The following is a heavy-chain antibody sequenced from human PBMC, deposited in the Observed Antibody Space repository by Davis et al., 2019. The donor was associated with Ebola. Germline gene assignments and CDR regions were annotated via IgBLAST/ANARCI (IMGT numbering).Heavy chain of an antibody. D-gene: IGHD2-15*01. CDR1: GFTFSSYA. CDR3: ARIRTRIVVVVAALDY. J-gene: IGHJ4*02. Sequence: GESLKISCAASGFTFSSYAMHWVRQAPGKGLEWVAVISYDGSNKYYADSVKGRFTISRDNSKNTLYLQMNSLRAEDTAVYYCARIRTRIVVVVAALDYWGQGTLVTVSS. V-gene: IGHV3-30-3*01. CDR2: ISYDGSNK.